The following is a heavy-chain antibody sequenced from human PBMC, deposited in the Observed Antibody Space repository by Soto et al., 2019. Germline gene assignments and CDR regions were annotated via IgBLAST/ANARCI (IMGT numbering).Heavy chain of an antibody. J-gene: IGHJ4*02. D-gene: IGHD3-22*01. V-gene: IGHV3-30*18. CDR2: IQYDGSNK. CDR1: GGTFGWYG. Sequence: GGSLRLFCAGSGGTFGWYGRHGVREARRKGLEWVAAIQYDGSNKNYVDSVKGRFTISRDNSENTLYLQMNSLRAEDAAVYYCAKHTYYHDSTGYYVFDYWGQGT. CDR3: AKHTYYHDSTGYYVFDY.